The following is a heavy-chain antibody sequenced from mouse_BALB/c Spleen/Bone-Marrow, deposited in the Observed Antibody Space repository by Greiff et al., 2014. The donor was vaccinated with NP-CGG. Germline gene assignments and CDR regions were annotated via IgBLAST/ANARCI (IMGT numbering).Heavy chain of an antibody. CDR2: INPDSRTI. J-gene: IGHJ3*01. Sequence: EVMLVESGGGLVQPGGSLKLSCAASGFDFSGYWMTWVRQAPGKGLEWIGEINPDSRTINYKPSLEEKFIMSRDNAKNALYLQMSKVRSEDTALYYCARNGYYGWMTYWGQGTLVTVSA. D-gene: IGHD1-2*01. CDR1: GFDFSGYW. V-gene: IGHV4-1*02. CDR3: ARNGYYGWMTY.